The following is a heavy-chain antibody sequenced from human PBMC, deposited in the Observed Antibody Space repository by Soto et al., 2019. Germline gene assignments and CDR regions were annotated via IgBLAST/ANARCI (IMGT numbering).Heavy chain of an antibody. D-gene: IGHD1-26*01. V-gene: IGHV1-18*01. Sequence: QVQLVQSGAEVKKPGASAKVSCKASGYTFSSSDISWVRQAPGQGLEWMGWISAYTGNTNYAQRLQGRLTMTTDTAPNNAYLERRSLRSDDTDVDYCAPGGPIRGRYWGGDYWGQGTLATVSS. J-gene: IGHJ4*02. CDR3: APGGPIRGRYWGGDY. CDR1: GYTFSSSD. CDR2: ISAYTGNT.